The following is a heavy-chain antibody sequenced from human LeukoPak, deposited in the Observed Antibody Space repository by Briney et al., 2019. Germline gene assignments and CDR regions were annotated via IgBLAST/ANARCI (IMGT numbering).Heavy chain of an antibody. CDR1: GFTFSNYY. CDR2: ISSSGSTI. V-gene: IGHV3-11*01. Sequence: PGGSLRLSCAVSGFTFSNYYMSWIRQAPGKGLEWVSYISSSGSTIYYADSVKGRFTISRDNAKTSLYLQMNSLRAEDTAVYYCASTYYYDSSRFDYWGQGTLVTVSS. D-gene: IGHD3-22*01. CDR3: ASTYYYDSSRFDY. J-gene: IGHJ4*02.